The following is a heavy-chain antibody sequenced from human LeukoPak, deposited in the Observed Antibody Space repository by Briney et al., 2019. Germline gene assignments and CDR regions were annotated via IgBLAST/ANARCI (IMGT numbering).Heavy chain of an antibody. V-gene: IGHV1-24*01. CDR3: ASDRTMTTVTSGQSWDDP. Sequence: GASVKVSCKVSGYSLTALAIHWVRQAPGKGLEWMGRFDPDDGARIYSLRFQDRFLMTEDPSSDTAYMELSGLRSEDTAVYFCASDRTMTTVTSGQSWDDPWGQGTLVTVSS. CDR2: FDPDDGAR. D-gene: IGHD4-17*01. J-gene: IGHJ5*02. CDR1: GYSLTALA.